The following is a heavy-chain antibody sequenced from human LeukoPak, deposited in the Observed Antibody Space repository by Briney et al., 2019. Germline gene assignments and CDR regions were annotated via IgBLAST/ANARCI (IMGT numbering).Heavy chain of an antibody. J-gene: IGHJ4*02. CDR1: GVSISSYF. D-gene: IGHD1-1*01. CDR3: ASQLGGTTFH. CDR2: VYYNGIA. V-gene: IGHV4-59*01. Sequence: SETLSLTCTVSGVSISSYFWSWIRQPPGKGLEWIGYVYYNGIANYNPSLKSRVSISLDTSKNQFSLKLNSVTAADTAVYYCASQLGGTTFHWGQGTLVTVSS.